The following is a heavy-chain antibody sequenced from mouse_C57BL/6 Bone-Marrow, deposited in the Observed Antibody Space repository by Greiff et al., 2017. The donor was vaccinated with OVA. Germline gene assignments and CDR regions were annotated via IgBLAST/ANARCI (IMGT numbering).Heavy chain of an antibody. CDR3: ADDGYYGDY. V-gene: IGHV1-81*01. CDR1: GYTFTSYG. D-gene: IGHD2-3*01. Sequence: QVQLQQPGAELVKPGASVKLSCKASGYTFTSYGISWVKQRTGQGLEWIGEIYPRSGNTYYNEKFKGKATLTADKSSSTAYMELRSLTSEDSAVYFCADDGYYGDYWGQGTTLTVSS. J-gene: IGHJ2*01. CDR2: IYPRSGNT.